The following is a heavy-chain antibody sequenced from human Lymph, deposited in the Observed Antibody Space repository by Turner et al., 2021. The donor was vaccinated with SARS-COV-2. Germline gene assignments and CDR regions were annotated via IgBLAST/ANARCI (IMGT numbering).Heavy chain of an antibody. Sequence: QVQLVESGGGVVQPGRSLSLSCAASGFTFSSYGMHWVRQAPGKGLEWVAAIWYDGSNKYYADSVKGRFTISRDNSKNTLYLQMNSLRAEDTAVYYCARQLWLRGTFDYWGQGTLVTVSS. CDR1: GFTFSSYG. V-gene: IGHV3-33*01. D-gene: IGHD5-18*01. CDR3: ARQLWLRGTFDY. J-gene: IGHJ4*02. CDR2: IWYDGSNK.